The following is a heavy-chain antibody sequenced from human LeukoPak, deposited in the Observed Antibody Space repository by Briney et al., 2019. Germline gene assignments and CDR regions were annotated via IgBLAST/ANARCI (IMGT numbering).Heavy chain of an antibody. J-gene: IGHJ6*02. Sequence: ASVKVSCKASGYTVTSYYMHWVRQAPGQGLEWMGLVNPSSISASYAQKFQGRVTMTEDTSTDTAYMELSSLRSEDTAVYYCATSYCSSTSCYLPYYYYYGMDVWGQGTTVTVSS. V-gene: IGHV1-46*01. CDR1: GYTVTSYY. CDR2: VNPSSISA. D-gene: IGHD2-2*01. CDR3: ATSYCSSTSCYLPYYYYYGMDV.